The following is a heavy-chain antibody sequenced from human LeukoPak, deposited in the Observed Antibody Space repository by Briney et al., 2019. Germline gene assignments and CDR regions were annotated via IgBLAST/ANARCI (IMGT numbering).Heavy chain of an antibody. D-gene: IGHD3-22*01. V-gene: IGHV3-23*01. Sequence: GGSLRLSCAASGFTFSSHAMSWVRQAPGKGLEWVSSISSSSSYIYYADSVKGRFTISRDNSKNTLYLQMNSLRAEDTAVYYCAKDGHYYDSSGYTYWGQGTLVTVSS. CDR3: AKDGHYYDSSGYTY. J-gene: IGHJ4*02. CDR1: GFTFSSHA. CDR2: ISSSSSYI.